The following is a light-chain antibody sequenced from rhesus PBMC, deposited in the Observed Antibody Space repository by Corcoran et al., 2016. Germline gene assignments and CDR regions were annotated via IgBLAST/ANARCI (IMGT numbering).Light chain of an antibody. V-gene: IGKV3-40*03. J-gene: IGKJ1*01. CDR3: QQYNDLLPT. CDR1: ESVGSY. Sequence: EIVMTQSPATLSLSPGETATLSCRASESVGSYLAWYQQKPGQVPKLLVHSAYFRATGIPDRFSGSGSRTEFTLTICSLEPEDVGVYHCQQYNDLLPTFGQGTKVEIK. CDR2: SAY.